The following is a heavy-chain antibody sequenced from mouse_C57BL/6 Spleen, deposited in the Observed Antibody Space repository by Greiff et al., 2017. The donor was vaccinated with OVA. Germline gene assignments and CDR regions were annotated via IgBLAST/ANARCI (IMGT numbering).Heavy chain of an antibody. CDR1: GYSFTDYN. D-gene: IGHD1-1*01. J-gene: IGHJ1*03. CDR3: AFYYGSSSRYFGV. CDR2: INPNYGTT. Sequence: VQLQQSGPELVKPGASVKISCKASGYSFTDYNMNWVKQSNGKSLEWIGVINPNYGTTSYNQKFKGKATLTVDESSSTAYMQLNSLTSEDSAVYYSAFYYGSSSRYFGVWGTGTTVTVSS. V-gene: IGHV1-39*01.